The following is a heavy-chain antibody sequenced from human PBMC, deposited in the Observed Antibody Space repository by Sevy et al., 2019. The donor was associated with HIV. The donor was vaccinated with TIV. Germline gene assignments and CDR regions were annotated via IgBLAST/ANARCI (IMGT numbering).Heavy chain of an antibody. CDR2: IYTSGST. V-gene: IGHV4-61*02. CDR3: ARGXXXSXXXXXXI. Sequence: SETLSLTCTVSGGSIXSGSYYWSWIRQPAGKGLEWIGRIYTSGSTNYNPSLKSRVTISVDTSKNQFSLKLSSVTAADTAVYYCARGXXXSXXXXXXIWGQXTMVTVSS. J-gene: IGHJ3*02. CDR1: GGSIXSGSYY.